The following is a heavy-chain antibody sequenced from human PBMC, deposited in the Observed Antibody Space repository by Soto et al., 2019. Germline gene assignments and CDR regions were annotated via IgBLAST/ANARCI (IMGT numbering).Heavy chain of an antibody. V-gene: IGHV4-59*01. J-gene: IGHJ6*02. D-gene: IGHD2-21*01. CDR1: GGSISSYY. CDR2: IYYSGST. Sequence: PSETLSLTCTVSGGSISSYYWSWIRQPPGKGLEWIGYIYYSGSTNYNPSLKSRVTISVDTSKNQFSLKLSSVTAADTAVYYCARHITNNVGYYYGMDVWGQGTTVTVSS. CDR3: ARHITNNVGYYYGMDV.